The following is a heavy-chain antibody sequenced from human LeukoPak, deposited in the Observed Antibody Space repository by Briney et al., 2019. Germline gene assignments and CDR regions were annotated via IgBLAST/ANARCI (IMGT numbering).Heavy chain of an antibody. CDR3: ARGMGLLWFGELSGYFDY. D-gene: IGHD3-10*01. CDR1: GGSFSGYY. Sequence: SETLSLTCAVYGGSFSGYYWSWIRQHPGKGLEWIGYIYYSGSTYYNPSLKSRVTISVDTSKNQFSLKLSSVTAADTAVYYCARGMGLLWFGELSGYFDYWGQGTLVAVSS. V-gene: IGHV4-31*11. CDR2: IYYSGST. J-gene: IGHJ4*02.